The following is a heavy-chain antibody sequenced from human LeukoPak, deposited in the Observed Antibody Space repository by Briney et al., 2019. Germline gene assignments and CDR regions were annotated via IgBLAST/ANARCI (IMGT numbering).Heavy chain of an antibody. Sequence: SETLSLTCAVYGGSFSGYYWSWIRQPPGKGLEWIGEINHSGNTNSNPSLKSRVTMSVDTSKNQFSLQLNSVTPEDTAVYYCAREWGSSGWYGGGYYYYYMDVWGKGTTVTVSS. J-gene: IGHJ6*03. CDR2: INHSGNT. V-gene: IGHV4-34*01. CDR3: AREWGSSGWYGGGYYYYYMDV. CDR1: GGSFSGYY. D-gene: IGHD6-19*01.